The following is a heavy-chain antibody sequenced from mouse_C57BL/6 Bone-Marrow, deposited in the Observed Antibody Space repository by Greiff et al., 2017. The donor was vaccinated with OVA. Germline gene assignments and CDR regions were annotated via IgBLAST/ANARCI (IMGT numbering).Heavy chain of an antibody. V-gene: IGHV14-2*01. CDR2: IDPEDGAT. CDR3: ARTHDGYYDGYFDV. CDR1: GFNITDYY. D-gene: IGHD2-3*01. J-gene: IGHJ1*03. Sequence: EVQLQQSGAELVKPGASVKLSCTASGFNITDYYMHCVKQRTEQGLEWIGRIDPEDGATKYAPKFQGKATITADTSSNTAYLQLSSLTSEDTAVNYWARTHDGYYDGYFDVWGTGTTVTVSA.